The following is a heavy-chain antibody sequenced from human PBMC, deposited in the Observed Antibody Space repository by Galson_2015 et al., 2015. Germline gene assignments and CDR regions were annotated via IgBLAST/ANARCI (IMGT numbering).Heavy chain of an antibody. CDR3: ARAGYSSSWYDGMDV. CDR1: GFTFSSYS. V-gene: IGHV3-21*06. D-gene: IGHD6-13*01. CDR2: ISSSGNYI. Sequence: SLRLSCAASGFTFSSYSMNWIRQAPGKGLEWVSSISSSGNYIYYADSVKGRFTISRDDAKNSLYLQMNSLRAEDTAVYRCARAGYSSSWYDGMDVWGQGTTVTVSS. J-gene: IGHJ6*02.